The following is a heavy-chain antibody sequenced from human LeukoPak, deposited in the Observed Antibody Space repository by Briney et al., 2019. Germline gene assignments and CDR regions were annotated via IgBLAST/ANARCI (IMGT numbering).Heavy chain of an antibody. V-gene: IGHV1-69*13. CDR2: IIPIFGTA. D-gene: IGHD6-19*01. CDR1: GGTFSSYA. J-gene: IGHJ4*02. Sequence: SVKVSCRASGGTFSSYAISWVRQAPGQGLEWMGGIIPIFGTANYAQKFQGRVTITADESTSTAYMELSSLRSEDTALYYCAKDGAVAGTIDYWGQGTLVTVSS. CDR3: AKDGAVAGTIDY.